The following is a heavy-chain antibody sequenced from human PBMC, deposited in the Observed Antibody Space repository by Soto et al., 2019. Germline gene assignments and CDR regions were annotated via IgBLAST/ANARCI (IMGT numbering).Heavy chain of an antibody. Sequence: EVQLVESGGGLVKPGGSLRLSCAASGFTFSNYNMNWVRQPPGKGLEWVSSITSAGSYIYYAESLKDRVSISRDNAKNSLFLQMNSLRAEDTALYFCARGILGGVRIDYGMDVWGQGTTVTVSS. D-gene: IGHD2-8*02. J-gene: IGHJ6*02. CDR2: ITSAGSYI. CDR1: GFTFSNYN. V-gene: IGHV3-21*01. CDR3: ARGILGGVRIDYGMDV.